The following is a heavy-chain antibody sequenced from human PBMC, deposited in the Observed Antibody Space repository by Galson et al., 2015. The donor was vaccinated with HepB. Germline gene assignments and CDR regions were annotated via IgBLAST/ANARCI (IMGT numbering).Heavy chain of an antibody. J-gene: IGHJ4*02. D-gene: IGHD5-24*01. V-gene: IGHV4-4*02. CDR1: GGSISSRNW. Sequence: ETLSLTCAVSGGSISSRNWWNWVRQSPGKGLEWIGEIFHSGSTNYNPSLKSRVTMSVDTSKNQFSLKLSSVTAADTAIYYCARDWIRDGASYYFDYWGQGTLVTVSS. CDR3: ARDWIRDGASYYFDY. CDR2: IFHSGST.